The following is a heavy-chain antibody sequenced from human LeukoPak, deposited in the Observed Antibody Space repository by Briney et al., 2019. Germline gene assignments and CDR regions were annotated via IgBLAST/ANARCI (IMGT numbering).Heavy chain of an antibody. D-gene: IGHD3-22*01. CDR2: IRYDGSNK. Sequence: GGSLRLSCAASGFTFSYYGMHWVRQAPGKGLEWVAFIRYDGSNKYYTDSVKGRFTISRDNSKNTLYLQMNSLRAEDMAVYYCAKDTHYYYDTSGYSRFDYWGQGTLVTVST. J-gene: IGHJ4*02. CDR3: AKDTHYYYDTSGYSRFDY. V-gene: IGHV3-30*02. CDR1: GFTFSYYG.